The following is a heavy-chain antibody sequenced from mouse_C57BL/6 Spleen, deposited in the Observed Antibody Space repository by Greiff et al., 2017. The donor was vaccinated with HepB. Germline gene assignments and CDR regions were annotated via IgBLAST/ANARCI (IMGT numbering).Heavy chain of an antibody. J-gene: IGHJ4*01. CDR1: GYAFSSYW. V-gene: IGHV1-80*01. Sequence: QVQLKQSGAELVKPGASVKISCKASGYAFSSYWMNWVKQRPGKGLEWIGQIYPGDGDTNYNGKFKGKATLTADKSSSTAYMQLSSLTSEDSAVYFCARYLFITTVVAMDYWGQGTSVTVSS. CDR3: ARYLFITTVVAMDY. D-gene: IGHD1-1*01. CDR2: IYPGDGDT.